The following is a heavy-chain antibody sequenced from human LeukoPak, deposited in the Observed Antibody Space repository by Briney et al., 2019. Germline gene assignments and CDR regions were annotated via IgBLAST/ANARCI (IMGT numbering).Heavy chain of an antibody. V-gene: IGHV1-2*02. J-gene: IGHJ5*02. CDR2: INSNSGGT. CDR1: GYTFTGYY. CDR3: ARDTITMVRGVIIIGWFDP. D-gene: IGHD3-10*01. Sequence: ASVKVSCKASGYTFTGYYMHWVRQAPGQGLEWMGWINSNSGGTNYAQKFQGRVTMTRDTSISTAYMELSRLRSDDTAVYYCARDTITMVRGVIIIGWFDPWGQGTLVTVSS.